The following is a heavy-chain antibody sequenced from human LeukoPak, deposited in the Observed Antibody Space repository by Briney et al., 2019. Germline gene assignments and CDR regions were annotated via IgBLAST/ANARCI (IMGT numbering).Heavy chain of an antibody. J-gene: IGHJ4*02. D-gene: IGHD3-10*01. CDR2: ISSSGSTI. CDR3: ARVGITMVRGVIEYFDY. CDR1: GFTFSSYE. V-gene: IGHV3-48*03. Sequence: GGSLRLSCAASGFTFSSYEMNWVRQAPGKGLEWVSYISSSGSTIYYADSVKGRFTISRDNAKNSLYLQMNSLRAEDTAVYYCARVGITMVRGVIEYFDYWGQGTLVTVSS.